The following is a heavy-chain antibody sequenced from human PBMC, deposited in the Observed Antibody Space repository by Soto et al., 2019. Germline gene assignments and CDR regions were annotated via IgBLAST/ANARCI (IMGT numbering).Heavy chain of an antibody. CDR2: IRSKANSYAT. CDR3: TRDATTPYYYYYYGMDV. CDR1: GFTFSGSA. Sequence: GGSLRLSCAASGFTFSGSAMHWVRQASGKGLEWVGRIRSKANSYATAYAASVKGRFTISRDDSKNTAYLQMNSLKTEDTAVYYCTRDATTPYYYYYYGMDVWGQGTTVTVSS. J-gene: IGHJ6*02. V-gene: IGHV3-73*01. D-gene: IGHD2-15*01.